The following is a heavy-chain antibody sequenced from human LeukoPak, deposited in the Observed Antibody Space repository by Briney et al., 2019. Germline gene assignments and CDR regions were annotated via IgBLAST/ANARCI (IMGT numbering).Heavy chain of an antibody. D-gene: IGHD3-3*01. CDR2: ISAYNGNT. V-gene: IGHV1-18*01. Sequence: PRASVKVSCTASGYTFTSYGISWVRQAPGQGLEWMGWISAYNGNTNYAQKLQGRVTMTTDTSTSTAYMELRSLRSDDTAVYYCARVDDFWSGYYMYYYFDYWGQGTLVTVSS. J-gene: IGHJ4*02. CDR3: ARVDDFWSGYYMYYYFDY. CDR1: GYTFTSYG.